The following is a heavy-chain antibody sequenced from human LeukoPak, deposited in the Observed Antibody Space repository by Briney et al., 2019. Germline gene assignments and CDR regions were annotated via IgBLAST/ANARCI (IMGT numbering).Heavy chain of an antibody. CDR1: GYTFTSYD. CDR3: ARAKRIAAAMAYYFDY. D-gene: IGHD6-13*01. CDR2: MNPNSGNT. V-gene: IGHV1-8*01. Sequence: ASVKVSCKASGYTFTSYDINRVRQATGQGLEWMGWMNPNSGNTGYAQKFQGRVTMTRNTSISTAYMELSSLRSEDTAVYYCARAKRIAAAMAYYFDYWGQGTLVTVSS. J-gene: IGHJ4*02.